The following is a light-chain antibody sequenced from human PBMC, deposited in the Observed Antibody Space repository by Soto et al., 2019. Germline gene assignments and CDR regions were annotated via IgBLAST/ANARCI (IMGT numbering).Light chain of an antibody. CDR3: QQDNSYYT. Sequence: DIQMTQSPSTLSASVGDRVTITCRASQSISSWLAWYQQKPGKAPKLLVYMASSLESGVPSRFSGSESGTEFTLTISSLQPDDFATYYCQQDNSYYTFGQGTKLEIK. CDR2: MAS. J-gene: IGKJ2*01. V-gene: IGKV1-5*03. CDR1: QSISSW.